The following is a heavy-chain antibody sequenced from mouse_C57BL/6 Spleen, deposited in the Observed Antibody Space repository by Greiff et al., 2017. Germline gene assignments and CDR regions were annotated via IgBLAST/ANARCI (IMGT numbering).Heavy chain of an antibody. V-gene: IGHV5-16*01. CDR3: ARDRDYYGSGYFDY. CDR2: INYDGSST. CDR1: GFTFSDYY. D-gene: IGHD1-1*01. Sequence: EVQRVESEGGLVQPGSSMKLSCTASGFTFSDYYMAWVRQVPEKGLEWVANINYDGSSTYYLDSLKSRFIISRDNAKNILYLQMSSLKSEDTATYYCARDRDYYGSGYFDYWGQGTTLTVSS. J-gene: IGHJ2*01.